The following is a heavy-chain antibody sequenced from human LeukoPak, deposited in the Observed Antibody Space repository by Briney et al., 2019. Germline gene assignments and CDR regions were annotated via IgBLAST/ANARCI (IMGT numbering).Heavy chain of an antibody. D-gene: IGHD3-10*01. CDR2: MNPNSGNT. CDR1: GYTFTSYD. CDR3: ARGQYYYGSGSGDYFDY. V-gene: IGHV1-8*03. Sequence: ASVKVSCKASGYTFTSYDINWVRQAPGQALEWVGWMNPNSGNTGYAQKFQGRVTITRNTSISTAHMALSSLRSEDTAVYYCARGQYYYGSGSGDYFDYWGQGTLVTVSS. J-gene: IGHJ4*02.